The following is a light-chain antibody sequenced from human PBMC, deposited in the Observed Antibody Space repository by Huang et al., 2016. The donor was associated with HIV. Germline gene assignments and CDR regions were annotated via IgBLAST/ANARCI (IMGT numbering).Light chain of an antibody. CDR1: QNINTY. V-gene: IGKV1-39*01. J-gene: IGKJ5*01. CDR2: SAS. CDR3: QQGYSALIT. Sequence: DILLTQSPSSLSASVGDRVTITCRASQNINTYLNWYQQKPGKAPNLLIHSASTLQTGGPARCSGSGSGTDFTLTVNSLQPEDSATYYCQQGYSALITFGQGTRL.